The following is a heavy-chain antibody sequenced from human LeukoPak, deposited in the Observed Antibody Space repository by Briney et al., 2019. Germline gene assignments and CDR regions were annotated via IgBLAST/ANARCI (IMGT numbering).Heavy chain of an antibody. V-gene: IGHV1-69*04. Sequence: GPTVKLSSKASGSTIRSYAIRGVRQAPGQGFKSMKSIIPIFGIANYAQKFQGRVTITADKSTSTAYMELSSLRSEDTAVYYCARGFSSGYYPSGAMDVWGQGTTVTVSS. J-gene: IGHJ6*02. CDR3: ARGFSSGYYPSGAMDV. CDR2: IIPIFGIA. D-gene: IGHD3-22*01. CDR1: GSTIRSYA.